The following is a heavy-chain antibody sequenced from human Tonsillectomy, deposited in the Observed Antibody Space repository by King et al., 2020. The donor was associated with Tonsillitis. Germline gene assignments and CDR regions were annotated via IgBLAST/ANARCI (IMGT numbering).Heavy chain of an antibody. J-gene: IGHJ6*03. CDR2: IISALGVA. CDR3: ARNAGYCSGGSCYGYYFYYMDV. CDR1: GGTFSNYA. Sequence: VQLVESGAEVKKPGSSVKVSCKTSGGTFSNYAISWVRQAPGQGLEWMGRIISALGVANYAQKFQGRITITADTSTSPAYLELSSLRSGDTAVYYCARNAGYCSGGSCYGYYFYYMDVWGKGTTVTVSS. V-gene: IGHV1-69*09. D-gene: IGHD2-15*01.